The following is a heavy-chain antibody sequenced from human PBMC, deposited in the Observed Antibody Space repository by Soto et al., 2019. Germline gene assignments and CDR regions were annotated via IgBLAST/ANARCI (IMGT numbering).Heavy chain of an antibody. CDR2: ISGSADST. V-gene: IGHV3-23*01. CDR3: AKTRGAMIYAISVYGMDV. D-gene: IGHD2-8*01. CDR1: GFSFSSFA. Sequence: EVQLLESGGGFIHPGGSLRLSCAASGFSFSSFAMNWVRQAPGKGLEWVSIISGSADSTFYADSVKGRFTISRDNSKSRLYLQINSVRAEDTAVYYCAKTRGAMIYAISVYGMDVWGQGTTVTVSS. J-gene: IGHJ6*02.